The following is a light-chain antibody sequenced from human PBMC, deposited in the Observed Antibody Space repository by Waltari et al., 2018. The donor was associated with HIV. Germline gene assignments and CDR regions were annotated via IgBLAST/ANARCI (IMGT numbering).Light chain of an antibody. J-gene: IGLJ2*01. Sequence: QSALTQPPSASRSPGQSVTISCTGTSSAVGGYNYVSWYQKPTGKAPNLMIYEVSKRPSGVPYRFSGSKSGNTASLTVSGLQAEDEADYYCSSYAGSNNLVFGGGTKLTVL. V-gene: IGLV2-8*01. CDR3: SSYAGSNNLV. CDR1: SSAVGGYNY. CDR2: EVS.